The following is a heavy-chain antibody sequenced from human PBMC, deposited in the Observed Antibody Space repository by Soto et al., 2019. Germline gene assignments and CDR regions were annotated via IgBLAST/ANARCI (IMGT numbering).Heavy chain of an antibody. CDR3: AGTFGVFYYGMDV. V-gene: IGHV4-59*01. CDR2: IYYSGST. Sequence: KSSETLSLTCTVSGGSISSYYWSWIRQPPGKGLEWIGYIYYSGSTNYNPSLKSRVTISVDTSKNQFSLKLSSVTAADTAVYYCAGTFGVFYYGMDVWGQGTTVTVSS. J-gene: IGHJ6*02. D-gene: IGHD3-3*01. CDR1: GGSISSYY.